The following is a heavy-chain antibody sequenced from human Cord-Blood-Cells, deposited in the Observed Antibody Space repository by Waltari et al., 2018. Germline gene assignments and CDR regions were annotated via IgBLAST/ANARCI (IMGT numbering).Heavy chain of an antibody. J-gene: IGHJ6*02. CDR1: GGSFSGYY. CDR2: IKHSRST. Sequence: QVQLQQWGAGLLKPSETLSLTCAVYGGSFSGYYWSWIRQPPGKGLEWMWEIKHSRSTSYSPSLKSRVTISVDPSKNQFSRKLSSVTAADTAVYYCARGHRAHWWCMLCNGMDVWGQGTTVTVSS. D-gene: IGHD2-8*02. CDR3: ARGHRAHWWCMLCNGMDV. V-gene: IGHV4-34*01.